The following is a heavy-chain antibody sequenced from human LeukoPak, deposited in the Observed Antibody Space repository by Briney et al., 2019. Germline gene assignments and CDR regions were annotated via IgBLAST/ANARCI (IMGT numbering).Heavy chain of an antibody. CDR2: ISSSGSTI. D-gene: IGHD2-21*02. CDR3: AKMVTATMRNWFDP. V-gene: IGHV3-11*04. Sequence: GGSLRLSCAASGFTFSDCYMSWIRQAPGKGLEWVSYISSSGSTIYYADSVKGRFTISRDNAKNSLYLQMNSLRAEDTAVYYCAKMVTATMRNWFDPWGHGTQVTVSS. J-gene: IGHJ5*02. CDR1: GFTFSDCY.